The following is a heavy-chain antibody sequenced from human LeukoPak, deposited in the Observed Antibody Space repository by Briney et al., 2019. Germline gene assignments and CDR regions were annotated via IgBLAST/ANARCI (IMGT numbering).Heavy chain of an antibody. CDR1: GFTFSSYA. Sequence: GGSLRLSCAASGFTFSSYAMNWVRQAPGKGLEWVSAISGTGGSTYYADSVKGRCTISRDNSKNTLYLQMNSLRAEDTAVYYCAKVTSGWRMKEFDYWGQGTLVTVSS. J-gene: IGHJ4*02. D-gene: IGHD6-19*01. CDR2: ISGTGGST. CDR3: AKVTSGWRMKEFDY. V-gene: IGHV3-23*01.